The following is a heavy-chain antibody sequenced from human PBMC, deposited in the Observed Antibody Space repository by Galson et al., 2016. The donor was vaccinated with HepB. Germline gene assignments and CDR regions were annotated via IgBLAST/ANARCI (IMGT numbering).Heavy chain of an antibody. CDR1: GYTFTSYT. CDR3: ARVRYSPSTRYCFDY. D-gene: IGHD1-26*01. CDR2: INADNDNT. Sequence: SVKVSCKASGYTFTSYTIPWLRQAPGQSLEWLGWINADNDNTMYSQKFQGRVTISRDTSANTAYLELISLRSEDTAVYFCARVRYSPSTRYCFDYWGQGTLVTVSS. V-gene: IGHV1-3*01. J-gene: IGHJ4*02.